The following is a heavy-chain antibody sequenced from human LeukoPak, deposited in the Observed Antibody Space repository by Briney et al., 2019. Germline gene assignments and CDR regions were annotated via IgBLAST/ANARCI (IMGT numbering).Heavy chain of an antibody. Sequence: GGSLRLSCSASGLTVTNAWMNWVRQAPGKGLEWVSYISNSSSTIYYADSVKGRFTISRDNAKNSLYLQMNSLRAEDTAVYYCARDVYPAVVTYFDFWGQGTLVTVSS. V-gene: IGHV3-48*01. J-gene: IGHJ4*02. D-gene: IGHD4-23*01. CDR1: GLTVTNAW. CDR3: ARDVYPAVVTYFDF. CDR2: ISNSSSTI.